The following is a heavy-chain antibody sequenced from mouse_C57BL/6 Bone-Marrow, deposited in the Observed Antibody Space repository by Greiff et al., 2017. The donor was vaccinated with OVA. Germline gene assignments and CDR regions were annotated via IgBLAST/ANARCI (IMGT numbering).Heavy chain of an antibody. Sequence: QVQLQQSGAELARPGASVKLSCKASGYTFTSYGISWVKQRTGQGLEWIGEIYPRSGNTYYNQKFKGKATLTANKSSSTAYMELRSLTSEDSAVDFCARSDYKYFDYWGQGTTLTVSS. J-gene: IGHJ2*01. CDR3: ARSDYKYFDY. D-gene: IGHD2-13*01. CDR1: GYTFTSYG. V-gene: IGHV1-81*01. CDR2: IYPRSGNT.